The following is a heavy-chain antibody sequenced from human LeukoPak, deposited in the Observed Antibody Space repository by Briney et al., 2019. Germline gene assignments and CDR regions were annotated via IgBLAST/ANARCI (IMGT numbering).Heavy chain of an antibody. J-gene: IGHJ4*02. CDR2: IYYSGST. CDR3: AKHSGYGVYCFDY. Sequence: SETLSLTCSVSGGSISSGGYYWSWIRQHPGKGLEWIGYIYYSGSTYYNPSLKSRITISVDTSKNQFSLKLNSVTAADTAVYYCAKHSGYGVYCFDYWGQGTLVTVSS. CDR1: GGSISSGGYY. V-gene: IGHV4-31*03. D-gene: IGHD5-12*01.